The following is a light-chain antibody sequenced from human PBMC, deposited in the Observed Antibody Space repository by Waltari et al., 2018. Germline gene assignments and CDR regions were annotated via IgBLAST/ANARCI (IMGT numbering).Light chain of an antibody. CDR3: SSYTTSTTVV. Sequence: QSALTQPASVSGSPGQSITISCTGTSRDVGGYSYVSWYTQHPGKAPKLMIYDVSNRPSGVSNRFSGSKSGNTASLTISGLQAEDEADYYCSSYTTSTTVVFGGGTKVTVL. J-gene: IGLJ2*01. V-gene: IGLV2-14*01. CDR1: SRDVGGYSY. CDR2: DVS.